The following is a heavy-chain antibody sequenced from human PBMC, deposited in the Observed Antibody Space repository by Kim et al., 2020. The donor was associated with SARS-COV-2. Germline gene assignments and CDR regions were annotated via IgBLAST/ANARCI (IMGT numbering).Heavy chain of an antibody. D-gene: IGHD3-22*01. CDR1: GYTFTSYA. V-gene: IGHV7-4-1*02. CDR3: ARDVSYYYDSSGYYGPYYYYMDV. CDR2: INTNTGNP. Sequence: ASVKVSCKASGYTFTSYAMNWVRQAPGQGLEWMGWINTNTGNPTYAQGFTGRFVFSLDTSVSTAYLQISSLKAEDTAVYYCARDVSYYYDSSGYYGPYYYYMDVWGKGTTVTISS. J-gene: IGHJ6*03.